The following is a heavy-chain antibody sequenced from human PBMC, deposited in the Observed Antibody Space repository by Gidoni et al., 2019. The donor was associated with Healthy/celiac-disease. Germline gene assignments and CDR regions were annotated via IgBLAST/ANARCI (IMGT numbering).Heavy chain of an antibody. CDR3: AGEYCTNGVCYGDYYYYGMDV. CDR1: GGSISSYY. D-gene: IGHD2-8*01. V-gene: IGHV4-59*01. CDR2: IYYSGST. Sequence: QVQLQESGPGLVKPSETLSLTCTVSGGSISSYYWSWIRQPPGKGLEWIGYIYYSGSTNYNPSLKSRVTISVDTSKNQFSLKLSSVTAADTAVYYCAGEYCTNGVCYGDYYYYGMDVWGQGTTVTVSS. J-gene: IGHJ6*02.